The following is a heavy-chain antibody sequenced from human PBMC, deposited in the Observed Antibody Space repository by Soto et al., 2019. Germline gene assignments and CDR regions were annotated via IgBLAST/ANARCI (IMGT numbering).Heavy chain of an antibody. V-gene: IGHV1-46*01. Sequence: ASVKVSCKAPRDTSTSYYINWVRQAPGQGLEWMGVINPHGGSTAYAQKFKGRVTLTRDTSASTVYMGVSSLTSEDTAMYYCARSSGGNFGIIIEGTNWFAPWGQGTLVTVSS. J-gene: IGHJ5*02. D-gene: IGHD1-26*01. CDR3: ARSSGGNFGIIIEGTNWFAP. CDR1: RDTSTSYY. CDR2: INPHGGST.